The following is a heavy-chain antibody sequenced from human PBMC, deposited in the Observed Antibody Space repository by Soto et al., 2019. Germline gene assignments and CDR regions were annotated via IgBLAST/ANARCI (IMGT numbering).Heavy chain of an antibody. CDR3: ARGFDEWPVDS. Sequence: QVQLVQSGAEVRKPGASVKVYCKASGYTFRNNYIHWVRQAPGQGLEWMGLINPSGGGTWHAQKFQGRVTLTKDTSTSTVYMELSSLRSDDTAVYYCARGFDEWPVDSWGKGTLVTVSS. CDR1: GYTFRNNY. J-gene: IGHJ4*02. CDR2: INPSGGGT. V-gene: IGHV1-46*03. D-gene: IGHD3-9*01.